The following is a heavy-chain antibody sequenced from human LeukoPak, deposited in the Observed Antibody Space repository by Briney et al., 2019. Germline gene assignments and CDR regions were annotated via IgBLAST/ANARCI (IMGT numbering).Heavy chain of an antibody. CDR2: INPNSGGT. CDR3: ARETYSGSYYWFDS. J-gene: IGHJ5*01. V-gene: IGHV1-2*04. Sequence: ASVKVSCKASGYTFTGYYMHWVRQAPGQGLEWMGWINPNSGGTNYAQKFQGWVTMTRDTSISTAYMELSRLRSDDTAVYYCARETYSGSYYWFDSWGQGTLVTVSS. CDR1: GYTFTGYY. D-gene: IGHD1-26*01.